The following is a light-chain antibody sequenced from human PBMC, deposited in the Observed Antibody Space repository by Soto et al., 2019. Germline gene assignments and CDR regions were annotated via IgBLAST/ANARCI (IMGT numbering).Light chain of an antibody. CDR2: DAS. CDR1: QNIRSS. J-gene: IGKJ3*01. V-gene: IGKV3-15*01. CDR3: QQYNNWPPFT. Sequence: EVVMTQSPASLSASPGERVTLSCRASQNIRSSLAWYQQRPGQAPRLLIYDASTRATGIPPRFSGGGSGTEFTVTISSLKSEDFAIYHCQQYNNWPPFTFGPGTKVDFK.